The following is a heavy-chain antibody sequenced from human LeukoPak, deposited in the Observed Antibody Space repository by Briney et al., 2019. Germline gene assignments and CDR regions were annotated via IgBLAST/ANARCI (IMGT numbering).Heavy chain of an antibody. CDR3: AKDTVAVAVRVGAFDI. D-gene: IGHD6-19*01. Sequence: GGSLRLSCAASGFTFSSYSMNWVRQAPGKGLEWVSSISSSSSYIYYADSVKGRFTISRDNAKNSLYLQMNSLRAEDTAVYYCAKDTVAVAVRVGAFDIWGQGTMVTVSS. J-gene: IGHJ3*02. CDR1: GFTFSSYS. V-gene: IGHV3-21*04. CDR2: ISSSSSYI.